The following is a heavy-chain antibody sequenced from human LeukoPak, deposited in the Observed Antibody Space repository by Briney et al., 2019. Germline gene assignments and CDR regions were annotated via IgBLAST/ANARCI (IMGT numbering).Heavy chain of an antibody. V-gene: IGHV4-39*01. CDR2: IYSSGST. Sequence: SETLSLTCTVSGASISGSGYYWGWIRQPPGKGLEWIGSIYSSGSTYYNASLQSRVTISIETSKNQISLRLNSVTAAHTAMYYCAKSGGYGLIDYWGQGTLVTVSS. CDR1: GASISGSGYY. D-gene: IGHD1-26*01. CDR3: AKSGGYGLIDY. J-gene: IGHJ4*02.